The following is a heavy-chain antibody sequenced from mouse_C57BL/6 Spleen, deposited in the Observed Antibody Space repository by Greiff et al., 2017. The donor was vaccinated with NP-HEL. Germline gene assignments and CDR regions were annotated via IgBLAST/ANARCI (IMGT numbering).Heavy chain of an antibody. V-gene: IGHV1-64*01. CDR3: ARRGGDGNYENYAMDY. CDR1: GYTFTSYW. CDR2: IHPNSGST. Sequence: QVQLQQSGAELVKPGASVKLSCKASGYTFTSYWMHWVKQRPGQGLEWIGMIHPNSGSTNYNEKFKSKATLTVDKSSSTAYMQLSSLTSEDSAVYYCARRGGDGNYENYAMDYWGQGTSVTVSS. J-gene: IGHJ4*01. D-gene: IGHD2-1*01.